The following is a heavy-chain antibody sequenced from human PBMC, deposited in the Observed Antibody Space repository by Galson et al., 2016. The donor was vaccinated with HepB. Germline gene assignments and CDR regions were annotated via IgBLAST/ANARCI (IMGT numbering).Heavy chain of an antibody. CDR2: SYYTGSI. CDR3: VRSTMGFFDP. CDR1: GDSISSDYW. J-gene: IGHJ5*02. D-gene: IGHD1-1*01. Sequence: SETLSLTCAVSGDSISSDYWWGWVRQSPGKGLEWVGYSYYTGSIFYNPSLKSRVTLSMDTSKNQFTLMLNSVTAVDTAVYYCVRSTMGFFDPWGQGLLVTVSS. V-gene: IGHV4-28*05.